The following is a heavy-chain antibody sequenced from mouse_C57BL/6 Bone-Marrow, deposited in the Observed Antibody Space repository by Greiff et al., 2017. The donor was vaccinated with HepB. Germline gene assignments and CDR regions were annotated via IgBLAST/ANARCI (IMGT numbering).Heavy chain of an antibody. CDR1: GYSITSGYY. CDR2: ISYDGSN. V-gene: IGHV3-6*01. J-gene: IGHJ3*01. CDR3: ARDYSNPAWFAY. D-gene: IGHD2-5*01. Sequence: DVKLQESGPGLVKPSQSLSLTCSVTGYSITSGYYWNWIRQFPGNKLEWMGYISYDGSNNYNPSLKNRISITRDTSKNQFFLKLNSVTTEDTATYYCARDYSNPAWFAYWGQGTLVTVSA.